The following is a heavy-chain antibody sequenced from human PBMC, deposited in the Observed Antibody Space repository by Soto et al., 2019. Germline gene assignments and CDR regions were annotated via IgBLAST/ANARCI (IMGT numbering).Heavy chain of an antibody. CDR2: IYPSDSDT. J-gene: IGHJ4*02. CDR1: GYTFTIYW. D-gene: IGHD4-17*01. CDR3: ARPANTVADHFDL. Sequence: GESLKISCQVSGYTFTIYWIGWVRQMPGKGLEWMGIIYPSDSDTRYSPSFQGQVTISADQSINTTYLQWDSLKASDTAIYYCARPANTVADHFDLWGQGTPVTVSS. V-gene: IGHV5-51*01.